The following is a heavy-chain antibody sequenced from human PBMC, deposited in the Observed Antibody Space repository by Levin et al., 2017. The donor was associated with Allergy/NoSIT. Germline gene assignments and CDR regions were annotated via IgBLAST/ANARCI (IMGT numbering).Heavy chain of an antibody. CDR2: ISYDESDK. D-gene: IGHD6-13*01. Sequence: GESLKISCAASGFSFRSFGMHWVRQAPGKGLEWVAVISYDESDKFYADSMKGRFTISRDNTKNTLYLQMNSLRSEDAAVYYCAKDVVFGTSSWSLDFWGQGTLVTVSS. J-gene: IGHJ4*02. CDR1: GFSFRSFG. CDR3: AKDVVFGTSSWSLDF. V-gene: IGHV3-30*18.